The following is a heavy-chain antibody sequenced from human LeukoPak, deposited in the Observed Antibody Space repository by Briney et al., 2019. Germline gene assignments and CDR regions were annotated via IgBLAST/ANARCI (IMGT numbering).Heavy chain of an antibody. J-gene: IGHJ6*02. Sequence: GASVKVSCKASGYTFTGYYMHWVRQAPGQGLEWMGWINPNSGGTNYAQKFQGWVTMTRDTSISTAYMELSRLRSDDTAVYYCANAGRDSSSTISCGMDVWGQGTTVTVSS. CDR1: GYTFTGYY. CDR2: INPNSGGT. CDR3: ANAGRDSSSTISCGMDV. V-gene: IGHV1-2*04. D-gene: IGHD6-13*01.